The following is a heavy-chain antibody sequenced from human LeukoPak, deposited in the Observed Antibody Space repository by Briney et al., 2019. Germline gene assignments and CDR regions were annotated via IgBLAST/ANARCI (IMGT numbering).Heavy chain of an antibody. CDR2: IQYSGTT. Sequence: SETLSLTCTVSGGSVSSGGYYWSWIRQPPGKGPEWIGYIQYSGTTIYNPSLKSRVTISADTSKNQFSLNLSAVTAADTAQYYCARVGDYSGAYWGQGTLVTVSS. D-gene: IGHD2-15*01. CDR1: GGSVSSGGYY. J-gene: IGHJ4*02. CDR3: ARVGDYSGAY. V-gene: IGHV4-61*08.